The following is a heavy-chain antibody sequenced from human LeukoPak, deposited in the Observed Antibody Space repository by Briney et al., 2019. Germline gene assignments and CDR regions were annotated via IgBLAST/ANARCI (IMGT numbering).Heavy chain of an antibody. J-gene: IGHJ4*02. CDR1: GYTFTSYD. D-gene: IGHD2-2*01. CDR2: MNPNSGNT. Sequence: ASVKVSCKASGYTFTSYDINWVRQATGQGREWMGWMNPNSGNTGYAQKFQGRVTITRNTSISTAYMELSSLRSEDTAVYYCARGKRYCSSTSCYDIDYWGQGTLVTVSS. V-gene: IGHV1-8*03. CDR3: ARGKRYCSSTSCYDIDY.